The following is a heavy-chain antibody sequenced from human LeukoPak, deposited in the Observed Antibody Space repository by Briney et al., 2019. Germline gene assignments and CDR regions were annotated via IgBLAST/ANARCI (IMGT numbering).Heavy chain of an antibody. Sequence: PGGSLRLSCASSGFTFSSFWMHWVRQAPGKGLMWVSRINSDGSSTTYADSVKGRFTISRDNAENTLYLHMSSLRAEDTAVYYCRGRIATTDYTFDVWGQGTMVTVSS. CDR2: INSDGSST. V-gene: IGHV3-74*03. D-gene: IGHD6-13*01. CDR1: GFTFSSFW. CDR3: RGRIATTDYTFDV. J-gene: IGHJ3*01.